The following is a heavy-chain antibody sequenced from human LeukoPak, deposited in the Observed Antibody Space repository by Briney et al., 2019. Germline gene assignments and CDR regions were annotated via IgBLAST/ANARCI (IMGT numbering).Heavy chain of an antibody. Sequence: SETLPLTCAVYGGSFSGYYWSWIRQPPGKGLEWIGEIDHSGNTNYNPSLKSRVTISVDTSKNQFSLKLSSVTAADTAVYYCARGSAVARQYYYYYMDVWGKGTTVTVSS. CDR2: IDHSGNT. CDR1: GGSFSGYY. V-gene: IGHV4-34*01. J-gene: IGHJ6*03. CDR3: ARGSAVARQYYYYYMDV. D-gene: IGHD6-19*01.